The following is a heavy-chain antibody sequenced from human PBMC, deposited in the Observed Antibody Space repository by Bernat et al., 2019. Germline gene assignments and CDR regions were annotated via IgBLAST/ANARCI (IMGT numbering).Heavy chain of an antibody. V-gene: IGHV3-11*05. D-gene: IGHD2-15*01. CDR3: AREVEVVAANYGMDV. J-gene: IGHJ6*02. Sequence: QVQLVESGGGLVKPGGSLRLSCAASGFTFSDYYMSWIRQAPGKGLEWVSYISSSSSYTNYADSVKGRFTISRDNAKNSLYLQMNSLRAEDKAVYYCAREVEVVAANYGMDVWGQGTTVTVSS. CDR2: ISSSSSYT. CDR1: GFTFSDYY.